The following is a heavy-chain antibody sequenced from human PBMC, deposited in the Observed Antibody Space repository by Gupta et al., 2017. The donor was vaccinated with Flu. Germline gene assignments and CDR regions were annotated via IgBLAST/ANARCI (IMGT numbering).Heavy chain of an antibody. CDR3: ARVLRPNPQPFDY. D-gene: IGHD3-9*01. V-gene: IGHV1-2*02. CDR2: INPNSGGT. Sequence: QVQLVQSGAAVKKPGASVKVSFKDSGYTFTGNYMHWVRQAPGQGLEWIGWINPNSGGTNYAQKFQGRVTMTRDTSISTAYMELSRLRSDDTAVYYCARVLRPNPQPFDYWGQGTLVTVAS. J-gene: IGHJ4*02. CDR1: GYTFTGNY.